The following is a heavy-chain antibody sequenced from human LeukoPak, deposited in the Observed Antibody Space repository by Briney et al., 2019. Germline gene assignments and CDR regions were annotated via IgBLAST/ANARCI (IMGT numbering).Heavy chain of an antibody. Sequence: SETLSLTCTVSGGSISSYYWSWIRQPPGKGLGWIGYIYYSGSTNYNPSLKSRVTISVDTSKNQFSLKLSSVTAADTAVYYCASYSSSLRRDAFDIWGQGTMVTVSS. D-gene: IGHD6-6*01. J-gene: IGHJ3*02. CDR1: GGSISSYY. CDR3: ASYSSSLRRDAFDI. V-gene: IGHV4-59*01. CDR2: IYYSGST.